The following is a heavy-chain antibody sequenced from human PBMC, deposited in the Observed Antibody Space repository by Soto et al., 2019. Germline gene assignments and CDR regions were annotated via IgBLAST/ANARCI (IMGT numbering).Heavy chain of an antibody. CDR1: GYTFTSFA. CDR3: ARAPMDLFLYYYYYMDV. V-gene: IGHV1-3*01. Sequence: QVQLVQSGAEVKKPGASVKVSCKASGYTFTSFAMHWVRQAPGQRLEWMGWINAGNGNTKYSQKFQGRVTTTRDTSASTAYMELSSLRSEDTAVYYCARAPMDLFLYYYYYMDVWGKGTTVTVSS. J-gene: IGHJ6*03. CDR2: INAGNGNT. D-gene: IGHD2-21*01.